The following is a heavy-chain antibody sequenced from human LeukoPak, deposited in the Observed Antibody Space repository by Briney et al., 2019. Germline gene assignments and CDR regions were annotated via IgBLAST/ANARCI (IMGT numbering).Heavy chain of an antibody. Sequence: GGSLRLSCAASVFTFSSYWMHWVRQDPGRGLVCVLRIKSDGSTNYAESVKGRFNISRDNAKNTVSLQMNSLRAEDTAVYYCARAPSQIGGNYPEYCRHWHQGPLVTVPS. CDR2: IKSDGST. V-gene: IGHV3-74*01. J-gene: IGHJ1*01. D-gene: IGHD2-21*01. CDR1: VFTFSSYW. CDR3: ARAPSQIGGNYPEYCRH.